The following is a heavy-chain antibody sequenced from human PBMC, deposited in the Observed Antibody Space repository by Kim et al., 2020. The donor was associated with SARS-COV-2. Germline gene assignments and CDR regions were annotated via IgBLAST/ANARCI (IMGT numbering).Heavy chain of an antibody. J-gene: IGHJ6*02. Sequence: GGSLRLSCAASGFTFSDYYMSWIRQAPGKGLEWVSYISSSGSTIYYADSVKGRFTISRDNAKNSLYLQMNSLRAEDTAVYYCARDFRGDGRLVVPARGYYGMDVWGQGTTVTASS. CDR1: GFTFSDYY. CDR2: ISSSGSTI. V-gene: IGHV3-11*01. CDR3: ARDFRGDGRLVVPARGYYGMDV. D-gene: IGHD2-2*01.